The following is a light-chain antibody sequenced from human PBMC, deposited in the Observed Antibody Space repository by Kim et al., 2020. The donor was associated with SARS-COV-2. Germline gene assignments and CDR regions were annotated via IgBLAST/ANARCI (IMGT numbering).Light chain of an antibody. CDR3: HQYNDWPPGDT. CDR1: QSISTN. J-gene: IGKJ2*01. V-gene: IGKV3-15*01. Sequence: EIVMAQSPATLPVSPGERAALSCRASQSISTNLAWYQVKPGQPPRLLIYGASTRATGVPERFSGSGSGTDFTLTVSRVQSEDFAIYYWHQYNDWPPGDTFGQGTKLEI. CDR2: GAS.